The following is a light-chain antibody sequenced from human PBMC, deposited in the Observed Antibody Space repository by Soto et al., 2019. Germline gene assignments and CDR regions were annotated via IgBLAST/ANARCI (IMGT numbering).Light chain of an antibody. CDR1: QSISSY. J-gene: IGKJ2*01. V-gene: IGKV1-39*01. CDR3: HQSYNIPRT. CDR2: AAS. Sequence: DIQMTQSPSSLSASVGDKVTITCRASQSISSYLNWYQQKPGKAPKLLIYAASSLQSGVPSRFSGSGSGTDFTLTISSLQPEDFATYYCHQSYNIPRTFGQGTKLEIK.